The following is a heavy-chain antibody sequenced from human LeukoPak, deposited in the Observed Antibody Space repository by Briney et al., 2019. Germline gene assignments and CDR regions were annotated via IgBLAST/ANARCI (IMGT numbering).Heavy chain of an antibody. CDR3: AHRESTMLPFHY. D-gene: IGHD2/OR15-2a*01. CDR2: IYWDDDK. Sequence: SGPTLVNPTQTLTLTCTFSGFSLTTSGVGVGWIRQPPAKALQWLALIYWDDDKRYSPSLKSRLTITKDTSKNQVVLTMTNMEPVDTATYYCAHRESTMLPFHYWGPGTLVTVSS. CDR1: GFSLTTSGVG. V-gene: IGHV2-5*02. J-gene: IGHJ4*02.